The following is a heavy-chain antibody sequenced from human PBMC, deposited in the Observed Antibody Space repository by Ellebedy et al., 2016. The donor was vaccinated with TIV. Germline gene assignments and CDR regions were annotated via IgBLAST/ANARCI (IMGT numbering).Heavy chain of an antibody. CDR3: ARGPKGSYYDY. J-gene: IGHJ4*02. CDR2: IYDSMIS. CDR1: GGSISGYY. V-gene: IGHV4-59*12. Sequence: MPSETLSLTCTVSGGSISGYYWSWIRQPPGKGLEWIGYIYDSMISNYSPSLRSRVTISADTSRVQFSLKLISVTAADTAVYYCARGPKGSYYDYWGQGTLVTVSS.